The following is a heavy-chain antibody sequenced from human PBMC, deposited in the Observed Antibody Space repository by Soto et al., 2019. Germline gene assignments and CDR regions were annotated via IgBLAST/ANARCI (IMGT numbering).Heavy chain of an antibody. CDR2: INPRSGGT. CDR3: ATCTGRSCYYYGTDI. D-gene: IGHD2-8*02. CDR1: GYTFSAYY. J-gene: IGHJ6*02. V-gene: IGHV1-2*02. Sequence: QVQLEQSGAEVKKPGASVKVSCEGSGYTFSAYYIHWVRQAPGQGLEWMGWINPRSGGTNFAQKFQGRVTMTRDTSISTAYMELTRLMSNDTAVYYCATCTGRSCYYYGTDIWGQGTTVTVSS.